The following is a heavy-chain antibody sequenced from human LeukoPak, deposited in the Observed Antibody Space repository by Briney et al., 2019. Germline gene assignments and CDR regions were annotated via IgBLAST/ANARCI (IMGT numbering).Heavy chain of an antibody. V-gene: IGHV3-30*18. CDR2: ISYDGSNK. Sequence: GGSLRLSCAASGFTFSSYGMHWVRQAPGKGLEWVAVISYDGSNKYYADSVKGRFTISRDNSKNTLYLQMNSLGAEDTAVYYCAKAGVVPAAPWAFDIWGQGTMVTVSS. J-gene: IGHJ3*02. CDR1: GFTFSSYG. CDR3: AKAGVVPAAPWAFDI. D-gene: IGHD2-2*01.